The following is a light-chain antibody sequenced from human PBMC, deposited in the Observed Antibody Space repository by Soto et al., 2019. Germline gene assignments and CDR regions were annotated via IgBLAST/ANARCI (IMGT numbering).Light chain of an antibody. J-gene: IGKJ4*01. V-gene: IGKV1-33*01. Sequence: DIQKTQSPSSLSASVGDRVTITCQASQDIKNYLNWYQQKPGKGPKLLMYLASTLETGVPSRFSGGGSGTHFTFTISNLQPEDIATYYCQQFDDLPRTFGGGTKVDIK. CDR3: QQFDDLPRT. CDR1: QDIKNY. CDR2: LAS.